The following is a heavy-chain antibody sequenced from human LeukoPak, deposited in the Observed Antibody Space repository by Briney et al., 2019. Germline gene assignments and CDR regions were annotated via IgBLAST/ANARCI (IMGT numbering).Heavy chain of an antibody. CDR2: ISGSGDNT. J-gene: IGHJ4*02. CDR3: AKSRYYFDY. V-gene: IGHV3-23*01. Sequence: AGGSLRPSRAPSGFTFSSYAMNWVRQAPGKGLEWVSVISGSGDNTYYADSVKGRFTISRDNYKNTLYLQMNSLRAEDTAVYFCAKSRYYFDYWGQGTLVTVSS. CDR1: GFTFSSYA.